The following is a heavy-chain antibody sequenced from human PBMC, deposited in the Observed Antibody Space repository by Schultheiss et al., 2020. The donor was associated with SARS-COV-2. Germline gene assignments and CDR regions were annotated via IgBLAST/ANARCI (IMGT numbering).Heavy chain of an antibody. Sequence: GGSLRLSCAASGFTFSDYYMSWIRQAPGKGLEWVSLISWDGGSTYYADSVKGRFTISRDNSKNSLYLQMNSLRAEDTALYYCAKDSSGYYEYFQHWGQGTLVTVSS. CDR2: ISWDGGST. J-gene: IGHJ1*01. CDR1: GFTFSDYY. V-gene: IGHV3-43D*03. D-gene: IGHD3-22*01. CDR3: AKDSSGYYEYFQH.